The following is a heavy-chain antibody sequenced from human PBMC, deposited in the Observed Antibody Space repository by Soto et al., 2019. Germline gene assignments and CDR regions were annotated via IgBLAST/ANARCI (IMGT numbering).Heavy chain of an antibody. CDR2: ISGSGGST. Sequence: LRLSCAASGFTFSSYAMSWVRQAPGKGLEWVSAISGSGGSTYYADSVKGRFTISRDNSKNTLYLQMNSLRAEDTAVYYCAKDSPYDFWSGPYYYYGMDVWGQGTTVTVSS. CDR1: GFTFSSYA. V-gene: IGHV3-23*01. CDR3: AKDSPYDFWSGPYYYYGMDV. D-gene: IGHD3-3*01. J-gene: IGHJ6*02.